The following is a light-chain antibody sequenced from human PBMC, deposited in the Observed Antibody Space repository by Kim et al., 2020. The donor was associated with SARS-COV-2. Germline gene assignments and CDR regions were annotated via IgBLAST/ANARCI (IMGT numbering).Light chain of an antibody. CDR3: QYRQT. J-gene: IGKJ1*01. CDR2: DAS. CDR1: QYVTRG. Sequence: DIQMTQSPSTLPASVGDRVTITCRATQYVTRGLAWYQQKPGRAPKLLIYDASTLDRGVPSRFRGSGSGTEFTLTINSLQPDDFASYYCQYRQTFCQENKVDIK. V-gene: IGKV1-5*01.